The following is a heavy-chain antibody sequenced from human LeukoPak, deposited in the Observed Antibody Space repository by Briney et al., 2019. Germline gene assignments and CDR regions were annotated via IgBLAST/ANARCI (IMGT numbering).Heavy chain of an antibody. D-gene: IGHD3-3*01. V-gene: IGHV1-8*01. CDR1: GYTFTSYD. CDR2: MNPNSGNT. J-gene: IGHJ6*02. CDR3: ASATTYYDLWSGYYSYYYYGMDV. Sequence: ASVKVSCKASGYTFTSYDINWVRQATGQGLEWMGWMNPNSGNTGYAQKFQGRVTMTRNTSISTAYMELSSLRSEDTAVYYCASATTYYDLWSGYYSYYYYGMDVWGQGTTVTVSS.